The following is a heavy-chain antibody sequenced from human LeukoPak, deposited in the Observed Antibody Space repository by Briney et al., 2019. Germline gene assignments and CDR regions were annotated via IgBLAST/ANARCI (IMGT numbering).Heavy chain of an antibody. J-gene: IGHJ4*02. CDR3: ATLSFGEFRFDY. Sequence: SVKVSCKASGGTFSSYAISWVRQAPGQGLEWMGGIVPIFGTANYAQKFQGRVTITADESTSTAYMELSSLRSEDTAVYYCATLSFGEFRFDYWGQGTLVTVSS. V-gene: IGHV1-69*13. D-gene: IGHD3-10*01. CDR1: GGTFSSYA. CDR2: IVPIFGTA.